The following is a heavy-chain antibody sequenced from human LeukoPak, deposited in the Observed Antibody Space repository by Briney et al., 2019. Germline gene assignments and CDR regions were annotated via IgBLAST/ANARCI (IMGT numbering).Heavy chain of an antibody. J-gene: IGHJ5*02. CDR2: INHSGST. CDR3: ARGGGFDP. V-gene: IGHV4-34*01. Sequence: SETLSLTCAVYGGSFSGYYWSWIRQPPGKGLEWIGEINHSGSTNYNPSLKSRVTISVDTSKNQFSLKLSSVTAADTAVYYCARGGGFDPWGQGTLVTVSP. CDR1: GGSFSGYY.